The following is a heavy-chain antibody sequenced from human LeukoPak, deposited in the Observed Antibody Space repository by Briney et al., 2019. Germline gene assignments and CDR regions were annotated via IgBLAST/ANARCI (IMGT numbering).Heavy chain of an antibody. CDR3: ARRGIRQWLNFDY. CDR2: IYYSGST. V-gene: IGHV4-39*01. D-gene: IGHD6-19*01. Sequence: SETLSLTCTVSGGSISSGSYYWGWIRQPPGKGLEWIGSIYYSGSTYYNPSLKSRVTISVDTSKNQFSLKLSSVTAADTAVYYCARRGIRQWLNFDYWGQGTLVTVSS. CDR1: GGSISSGSYY. J-gene: IGHJ4*02.